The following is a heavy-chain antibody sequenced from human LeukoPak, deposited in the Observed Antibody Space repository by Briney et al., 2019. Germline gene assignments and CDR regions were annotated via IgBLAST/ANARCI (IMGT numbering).Heavy chain of an antibody. V-gene: IGHV4-39*01. CDR3: ARHADSRDRFDY. CDR1: GGSISSSSYY. CDR2: IYYSGST. Sequence: SETLSLTCTVSGGSISSSSYYWGWIRQPPGKGLEWIGSIYYSGSTYYNPSLKSRVTISVDTSKNQFSLKLSSVTAADTAVYYCARHADSRDRFDYWGQGALVTVSS. J-gene: IGHJ4*02. D-gene: IGHD1-14*01.